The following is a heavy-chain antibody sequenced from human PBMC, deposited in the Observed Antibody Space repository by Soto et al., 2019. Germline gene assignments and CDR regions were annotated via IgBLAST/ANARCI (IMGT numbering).Heavy chain of an antibody. CDR2: ICYSGST. V-gene: IGHV4-31*03. J-gene: IGHJ1*01. CDR1: GGSISSGDYY. D-gene: IGHD3-9*01. Sequence: SETLSLTCTVSGGSISSGDYYWSWMRQHPGKGLEGIGYICYSGSTYYNPSLTSRVTISVDTSSNQFSLELTSVTAAATALYYCARSRATGTYPHDFPPWGQGTLVTVS. CDR3: ARSRATGTYPHDFPP.